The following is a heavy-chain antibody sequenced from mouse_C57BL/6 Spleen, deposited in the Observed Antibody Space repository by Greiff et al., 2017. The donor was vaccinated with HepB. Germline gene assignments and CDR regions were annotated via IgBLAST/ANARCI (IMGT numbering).Heavy chain of an antibody. CDR2: IYPGGGYT. CDR1: GYTFTNYW. V-gene: IGHV1-63*01. D-gene: IGHD1-1*01. CDR3: ARESTVVGGGYAMDY. Sequence: QVQLKESGAELVRPGTSVKMSCKASGYTFTNYWIGWAKQRPGHGLEWIGDIYPGGGYTNYNEKFKGKATLTADKSSSTAYMQFSSLTSEDSAIYYCARESTVVGGGYAMDYWGQGTSVTVSS. J-gene: IGHJ4*01.